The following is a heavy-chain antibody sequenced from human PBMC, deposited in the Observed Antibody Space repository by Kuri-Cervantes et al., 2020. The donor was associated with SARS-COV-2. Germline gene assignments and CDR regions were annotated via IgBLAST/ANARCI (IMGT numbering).Heavy chain of an antibody. CDR1: GFTVSSNY. J-gene: IGHJ3*02. Sequence: GGSLRLSCAASGFTVSSNYMSWVRQAPGKGLEWVSVIYSGGGTYYADSVKGRFTISRDNYKNTLYLQMNSPRAEDTAVYYCARRESWKGDFDIWGQGTMVTVSS. CDR2: IYSGGGT. CDR3: ARRESWKGDFDI. V-gene: IGHV3-53*01. D-gene: IGHD1-1*01.